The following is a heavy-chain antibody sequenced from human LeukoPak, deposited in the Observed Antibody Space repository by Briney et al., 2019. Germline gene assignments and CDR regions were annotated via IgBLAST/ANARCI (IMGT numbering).Heavy chain of an antibody. D-gene: IGHD3-22*01. Sequence: SETLSLTCTVSGDSISNYYWSWIRQPPGKGLEWIGYIYYSESTNYNPSLKSRVTISTDTSKSQFSLNLRSVTAEDTGIYYCARGRCRNSGCRPYFDYWGQGTQVTVSS. V-gene: IGHV4-59*01. CDR1: GDSISNYY. CDR2: IYYSEST. J-gene: IGHJ4*02. CDR3: ARGRCRNSGCRPYFDY.